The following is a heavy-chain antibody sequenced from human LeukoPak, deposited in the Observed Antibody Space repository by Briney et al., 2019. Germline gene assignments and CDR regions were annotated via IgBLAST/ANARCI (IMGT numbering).Heavy chain of an antibody. CDR2: IYYSGST. J-gene: IGHJ6*03. CDR3: AREKGSGYDYPWDYYYYMDV. Sequence: PSETLSLACTDSGGSISSYYWSWIGQPPGKGLEWIRYIYYSGSTNYNPSLKSRVTISVDTSKNQFSLKLSSVTAADTAVYYCAREKGSGYDYPWDYYYYMDVSGKGTTVTVSS. D-gene: IGHD5-12*01. CDR1: GGSISSYY. V-gene: IGHV4-59*01.